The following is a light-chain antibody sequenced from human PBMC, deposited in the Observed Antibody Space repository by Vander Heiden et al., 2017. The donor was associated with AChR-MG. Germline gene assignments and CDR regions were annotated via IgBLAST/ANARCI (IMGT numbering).Light chain of an antibody. CDR3: QQRASTPYT. CDR2: AAS. J-gene: IGKJ2*01. Sequence: DIQMTQSPSSLSASVRDRVTITCRASQTIDSYLNWYQQKPGKAPKLLIYAASNLQPGVASRFSGSGSGTDFTLTISGLLPEDFATYYCQQRASTPYTFGQGTKLDIK. V-gene: IGKV1-39*01. CDR1: QTIDSY.